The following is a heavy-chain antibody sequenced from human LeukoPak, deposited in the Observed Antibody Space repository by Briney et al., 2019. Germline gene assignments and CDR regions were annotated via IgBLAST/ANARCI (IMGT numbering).Heavy chain of an antibody. CDR2: IYYSGST. CDR1: GGSISSYY. D-gene: IGHD3-3*01. Sequence: SETLSLTCTVSGGSISSYYWSWIRQPSGKGLEWIGYIYYSGSTNYNPSLKSRVTISVDTSKNQFSLKLSSVTAADTAVYYCARGGSAAVAIIKYKMDVWGKGTTVTVS. CDR3: ARGGSAAVAIIKYKMDV. V-gene: IGHV4-59*01. J-gene: IGHJ6*03.